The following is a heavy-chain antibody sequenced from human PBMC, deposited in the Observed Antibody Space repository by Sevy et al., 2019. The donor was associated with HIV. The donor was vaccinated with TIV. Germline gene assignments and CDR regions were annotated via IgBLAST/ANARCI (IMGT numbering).Heavy chain of an antibody. CDR3: ARAYDSSGYYGY. CDR1: GGPISSYY. J-gene: IGHJ4*02. Sequence: SETLSLTYTVSGGPISSYYWSWIRQPPGKGLEWIGYIYYSGSTNYNPSLKSRVTISVDTSKNQFSLKLSSVTAADTAVYYCARAYDSSGYYGYWGQGTLVTVSS. V-gene: IGHV4-59*01. D-gene: IGHD3-22*01. CDR2: IYYSGST.